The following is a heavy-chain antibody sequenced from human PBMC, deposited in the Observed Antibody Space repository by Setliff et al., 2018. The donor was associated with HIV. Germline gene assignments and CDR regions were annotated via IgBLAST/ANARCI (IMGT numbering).Heavy chain of an antibody. J-gene: IGHJ3*02. D-gene: IGHD6-19*01. CDR2: TSAYNGNT. Sequence: ASVKVSCKASGYTFTSYGISWVRQAPGQGPEWMGWTSAYNGNTNYAQKLQGRVTMTTDTSTSTAYMELRSLRSDDTAVYYCARAEGRAVAGLRDAFDIWGQGTMVTVSS. CDR1: GYTFTSYG. CDR3: ARAEGRAVAGLRDAFDI. V-gene: IGHV1-18*01.